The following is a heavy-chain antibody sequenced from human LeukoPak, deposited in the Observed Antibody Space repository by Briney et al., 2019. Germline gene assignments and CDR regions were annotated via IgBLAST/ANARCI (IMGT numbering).Heavy chain of an antibody. Sequence: GASVKVSCKASGYTFTSYAMNGVRQAPGQGLEWMGWINTNTGNPTYAQGFTGRFVFSLDTSVSTAYLQISSLKAEDTAVYYCARGRGSYDPRSAFDIWGPRDNGHRLF. V-gene: IGHV7-4-1*02. CDR1: GYTFTSYA. J-gene: IGHJ3*02. CDR2: INTNTGNP. CDR3: ARGRGSYDPRSAFDI. D-gene: IGHD3-16*01.